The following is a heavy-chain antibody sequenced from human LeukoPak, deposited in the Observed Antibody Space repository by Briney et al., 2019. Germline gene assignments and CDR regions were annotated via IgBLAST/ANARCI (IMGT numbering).Heavy chain of an antibody. CDR1: GYTFTGYY. V-gene: IGHV1-2*02. CDR3: ARGAYYYYYYMDV. J-gene: IGHJ6*03. Sequence: GASVKVSCKASGYTFTGYYMHWVRQSPGQGLEWMGWINPNSGGTNYAQKFQGRVTMTRDTSISTAYMELSRLRSDDTAVYYCARGAYYYYYYMDVWGKGTTVTVSS. CDR2: INPNSGGT.